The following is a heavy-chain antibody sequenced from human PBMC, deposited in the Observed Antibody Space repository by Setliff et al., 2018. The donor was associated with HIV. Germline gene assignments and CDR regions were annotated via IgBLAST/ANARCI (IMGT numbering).Heavy chain of an antibody. CDR3: ARNGDYYMDV. D-gene: IGHD4-17*01. Sequence: SETLSLTCTVSGGSISTYYWGWIRQPPGKGLEWVGYINYSGSTKHNPSLKSRVTISVDTSKNQFSLKLNSVTAADTAVYYCARNGDYYMDVWGKGTTVTVSS. CDR1: GGSISTYY. V-gene: IGHV4-59*01. CDR2: INYSGST. J-gene: IGHJ6*03.